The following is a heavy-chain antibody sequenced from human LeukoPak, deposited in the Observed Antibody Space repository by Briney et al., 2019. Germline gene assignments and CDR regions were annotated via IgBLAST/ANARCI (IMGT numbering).Heavy chain of an antibody. CDR1: GGSISSYY. CDR3: ARELYYYGSGSYSQNYFDY. V-gene: IGHV4-59*01. J-gene: IGHJ4*02. D-gene: IGHD3-10*01. Sequence: SETLSLTCTVSGGSISSYYWSWIRQPPGQGLEWVGYMYYSGSTNHNPSLKSRVTISVDTSKNQFSLKLSSVTAADTAVYYCARELYYYGSGSYSQNYFDYWGQGTLVTVSS. CDR2: MYYSGST.